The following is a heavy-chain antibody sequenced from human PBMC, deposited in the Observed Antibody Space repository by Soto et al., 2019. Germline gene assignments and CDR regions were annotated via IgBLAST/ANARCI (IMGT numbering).Heavy chain of an antibody. CDR1: GGSFSGYY. D-gene: IGHD6-13*01. J-gene: IGHJ4*02. CDR2: INHSGST. V-gene: IGHV4-34*01. Sequence: SETLSLTCAVYGGSFSGYYWSWIRQPPGKGLEWIGEINHSGSTSYNPSLKSRVTISVDTSKNQFSLKLSSVTAADTAVYYCARGSDSSPPLYFDYWGQGTLVTVSS. CDR3: ARGSDSSPPLYFDY.